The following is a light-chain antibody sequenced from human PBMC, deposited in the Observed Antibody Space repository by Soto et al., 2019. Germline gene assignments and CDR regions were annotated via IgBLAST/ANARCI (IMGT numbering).Light chain of an antibody. Sequence: ALTQPASVSGSPGQSIAISCTGTSSDTGGYNYVSWYQQHPGKAPKLILYDVGTRPSGVSDRFSGSKSGNTASLTISGLQAEDEADYYCSSYTPGSTLFGTGTKVTVL. J-gene: IGLJ1*01. V-gene: IGLV2-14*01. CDR2: DVG. CDR1: SSDTGGYNY. CDR3: SSYTPGSTL.